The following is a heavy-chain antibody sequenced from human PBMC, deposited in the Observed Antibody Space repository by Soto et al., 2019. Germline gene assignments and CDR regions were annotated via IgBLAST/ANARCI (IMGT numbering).Heavy chain of an antibody. CDR1: GFTFSSYG. CDR2: IWYDGSNK. Sequence: GGSLRLSCAASGFTFSSYGMHWVRQAPGNGLEWVAVIWYDGSNKYYADSVKGRFTISRDNSKNTLYLQMNSLRAEDTAVYYCGRVRERGYCAFDGFAIWGQGTMVTVSS. D-gene: IGHD3-22*01. V-gene: IGHV3-33*01. CDR3: GRVRERGYCAFDGFAI. J-gene: IGHJ3*02.